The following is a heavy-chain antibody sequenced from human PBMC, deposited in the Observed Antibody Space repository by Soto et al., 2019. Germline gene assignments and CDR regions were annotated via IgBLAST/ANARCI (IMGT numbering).Heavy chain of an antibody. CDR3: AKDLTKPLPQYSSGWYPFGY. CDR2: ISGSGGST. J-gene: IGHJ4*02. V-gene: IGHV3-23*01. D-gene: IGHD6-19*01. CDR1: GFTFSSYA. Sequence: GGSLRLSCAASGFTFSSYAMSWVRQAPGKGLEWVSAISGSGGSTYYADSVKGRFTISRDNSKSTLYLQMNSLRAEDTAVYYCAKDLTKPLPQYSSGWYPFGYWGQGTLVTVSS.